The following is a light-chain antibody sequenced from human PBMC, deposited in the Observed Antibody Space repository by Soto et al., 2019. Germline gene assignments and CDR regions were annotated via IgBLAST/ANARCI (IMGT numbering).Light chain of an antibody. J-gene: IGLJ1*01. V-gene: IGLV2-14*03. CDR3: SSYTSTSTVYV. CDR1: SSDVGAHNF. CDR2: DVS. Sequence: QSVLTQPASVPGSPGQSITISCTGTSSDVGAHNFVSWYQQHPGKAPKLMIYDVSNRPSGVSSRFSGSKSGNTASLTISGLQAEDEADYYCSSYTSTSTVYVFGTGTKVTVL.